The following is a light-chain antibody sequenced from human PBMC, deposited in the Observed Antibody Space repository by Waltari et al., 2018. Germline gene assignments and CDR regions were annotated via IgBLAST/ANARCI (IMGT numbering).Light chain of an antibody. CDR2: SNN. CDR1: SSNIGRNT. J-gene: IGLJ2*01. CDR3: VAWDESLDGVV. V-gene: IGLV1-44*01. Sequence: QSVLTQPPSASGTPGQRVTISCSGSSSNIGRNTVNWYKQLPGTAPKLLIYSNNQRPSGVPDRFSGSKSGTSASLAISGLQSEDEADYYCVAWDESLDGVVFGGGTKLTVL.